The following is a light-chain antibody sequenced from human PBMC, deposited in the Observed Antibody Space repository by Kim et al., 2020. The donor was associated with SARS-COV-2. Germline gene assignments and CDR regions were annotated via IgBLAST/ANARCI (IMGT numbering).Light chain of an antibody. Sequence: QSVLTQPPSASGTPGQRVTISCSGGSSNIGPNYVYWFQHLPGTAPKLLIYGNSQRPSGVPDRCSGSNSGTSASPAISGLRSEDGADYYCAAWDDSLRAAVFGGGTQLTVL. CDR3: AAWDDSLRAAV. J-gene: IGLJ2*01. V-gene: IGLV1-47*01. CDR2: GNS. CDR1: SSNIGPNY.